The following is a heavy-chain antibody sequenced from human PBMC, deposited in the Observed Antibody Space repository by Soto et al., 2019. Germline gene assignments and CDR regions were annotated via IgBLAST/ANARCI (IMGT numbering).Heavy chain of an antibody. V-gene: IGHV3-7*01. CDR2: IKQDGSEK. CDR3: ARASDIVVVPAALRRDYYYMDV. Sequence: GGSLRLSCAASGFTFSSYWMSWVRQAPGKGLEWVANIKQDGSEKYYVDSVKGRFTISRDNAKNSLYLQMNSLRAEDTAVYYCARASDIVVVPAALRRDYYYMDVWGKGTTVTVSS. D-gene: IGHD2-2*01. CDR1: GFTFSSYW. J-gene: IGHJ6*03.